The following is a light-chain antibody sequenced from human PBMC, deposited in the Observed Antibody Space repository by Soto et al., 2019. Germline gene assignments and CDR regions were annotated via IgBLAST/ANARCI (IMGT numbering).Light chain of an antibody. CDR2: DAS. V-gene: IGKV3-11*01. Sequence: EIVLTQSPATLSLSPGERATLSCRASQSVSNFLAWYQQEPGQAPRLLIYDASNRAPGIPARFSGSGSGTDFXLXIXXXXXXXXXVYYCQQRSXWPXTFGPG. CDR1: QSVSNF. CDR3: QQRSXWPXT. J-gene: IGKJ3*01.